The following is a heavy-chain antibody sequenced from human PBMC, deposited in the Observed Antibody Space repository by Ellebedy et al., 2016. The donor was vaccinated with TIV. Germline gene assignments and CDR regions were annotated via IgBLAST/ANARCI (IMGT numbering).Heavy chain of an antibody. CDR2: ISTGSRNI. V-gene: IGHV3-48*02. CDR3: ARDGAYNYDTYWYFDL. D-gene: IGHD5-18*01. Sequence: GESLKISCEASGFTFSNSNLNWVRQAPGKGLEWVSYISTGSRNIYYADSVKGRFTISGDNAKNSLYLLMNSLRDEDTAVYYCARDGAYNYDTYWYFDLWGRGTLVTVSS. CDR1: GFTFSNSN. J-gene: IGHJ2*01.